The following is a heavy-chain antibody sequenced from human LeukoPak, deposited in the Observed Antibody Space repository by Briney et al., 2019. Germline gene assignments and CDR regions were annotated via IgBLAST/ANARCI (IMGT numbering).Heavy chain of an antibody. V-gene: IGHV1-18*01. D-gene: IGHD3-10*01. J-gene: IGHJ4*02. CDR2: VIAVNVKT. CDR3: KRFSSNFGDY. Sequence: ASVKVSCKASNYSFISYVIGWVRQAPGQGLEWMGWVIAVNVKTSYAEQFRGRVTITADTSTATGYMDLTGLTSDDTDVYYCKRFSSNFGDYWGQGTRVAVSS. CDR1: NYSFISYV.